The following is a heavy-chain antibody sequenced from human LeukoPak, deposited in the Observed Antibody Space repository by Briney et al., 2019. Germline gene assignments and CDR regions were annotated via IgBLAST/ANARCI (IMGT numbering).Heavy chain of an antibody. CDR1: GITFSNYA. J-gene: IGHJ4*02. D-gene: IGHD2-2*01. V-gene: IGHV3-30-3*01. CDR2: ISYDGTNI. Sequence: PGGSLRLSCAASGITFSNYAMHWVRQAPGKGLEWVGVISYDGTNIYYADSVKGRITISRDNSKNTLYLQMSSLRPEDTAIYYCARDRCSSTSCYPFPIPDYWGQGTLVTVSS. CDR3: ARDRCSSTSCYPFPIPDY.